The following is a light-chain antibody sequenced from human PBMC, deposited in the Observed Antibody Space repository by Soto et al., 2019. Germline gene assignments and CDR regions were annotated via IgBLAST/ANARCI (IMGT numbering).Light chain of an antibody. V-gene: IGKV1-39*01. J-gene: IGKJ1*01. Sequence: DIQMTQSPSSLSASVGDRVTIPCRASQHISSYLNWYQQKPGKAPKLLIYAASSLQSGVPSRFSGSGSGTDFTLTISCLQSEDFATYYCQQYYSYPRTFGQGTKVDNK. CDR3: QQYYSYPRT. CDR1: QHISSY. CDR2: AAS.